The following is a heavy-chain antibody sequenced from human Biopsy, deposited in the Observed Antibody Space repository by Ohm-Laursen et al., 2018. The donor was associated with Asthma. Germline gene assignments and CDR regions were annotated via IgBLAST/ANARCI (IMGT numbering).Heavy chain of an antibody. J-gene: IGHJ4*02. D-gene: IGHD6-19*01. CDR3: GRDMGGFGSGWFPVEF. V-gene: IGHV3-20*01. CDR1: GFTFADYG. Sequence: SLRLSCTASGFTFADYGMSWVRQAPGQGLDWVSGINWNGGSTGYADSVKGRFTISRDNAKNSLYLQMNSLRAEDTALYHCGRDMGGFGSGWFPVEFWGQGTLVTVSS. CDR2: INWNGGST.